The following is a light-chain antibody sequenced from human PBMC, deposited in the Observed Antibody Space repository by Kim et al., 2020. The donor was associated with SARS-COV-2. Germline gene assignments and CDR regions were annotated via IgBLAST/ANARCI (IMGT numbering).Light chain of an antibody. J-gene: IGLJ3*02. CDR2: QDS. V-gene: IGLV3-1*01. CDR1: KLGDKY. Sequence: VTRGQTASITCSGDKLGDKYACWYQQKPGQSPLLVIYQDSKRPSGIPERFSGSNSGNTATLTISGTQAMDEADYYCQAWDSSTAVFGGGTQRTVL. CDR3: QAWDSSTAV.